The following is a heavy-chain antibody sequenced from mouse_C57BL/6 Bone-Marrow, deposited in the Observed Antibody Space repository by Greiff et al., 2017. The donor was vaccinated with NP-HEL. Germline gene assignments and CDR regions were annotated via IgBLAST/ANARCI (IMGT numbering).Heavy chain of an antibody. CDR1: GFTFSSYA. J-gene: IGHJ2*01. Sequence: EVKLMESGGGLVKPGGSLKLSCAASGFTFSSYAMSWVRQTPEKRLEWVATISDGGSYTYYPDNVKGRFTISRDNAKNNLYLQMSHLKSEDTAMYYCASYVNSFTDYWGQGTTLTVSS. CDR2: ISDGGSYT. V-gene: IGHV5-4*03. CDR3: ASYVNSFTDY. D-gene: IGHD2-1*01.